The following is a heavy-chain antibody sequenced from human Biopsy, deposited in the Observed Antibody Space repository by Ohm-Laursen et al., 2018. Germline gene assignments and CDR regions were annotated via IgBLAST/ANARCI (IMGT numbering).Heavy chain of an antibody. D-gene: IGHD1-26*01. CDR2: IHKDSTTE. J-gene: IGHJ4*02. CDR3: AKEGRLLGIPHTYYFDS. CDR1: GFTFSDYY. Sequence: SLRLSCTASGFTFSDYYMNWFRRAPGKGLEWIAYIHKDSTTEYYADSVGGRFSISRDDAQKSPYLQMNSLQTEDTAVYFCAKEGRLLGIPHTYYFDSWGQGTLVTVSS. V-gene: IGHV3-11*01.